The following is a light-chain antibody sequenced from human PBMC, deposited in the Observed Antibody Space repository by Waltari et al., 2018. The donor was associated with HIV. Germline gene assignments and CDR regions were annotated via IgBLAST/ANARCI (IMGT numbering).Light chain of an antibody. Sequence: QSVLTQPPPVSEAPRQRVTIPCSGSSSNLGNNAVNWYQQLPGKAPKLLIYYDDLLPSGVSDRFSGSKSGTSASLAISGLQSEDEADYYCAAWDDSLNGPVFGGGTKLTVL. CDR3: AAWDDSLNGPV. V-gene: IGLV1-36*01. CDR1: SSNLGNNA. J-gene: IGLJ2*01. CDR2: YDD.